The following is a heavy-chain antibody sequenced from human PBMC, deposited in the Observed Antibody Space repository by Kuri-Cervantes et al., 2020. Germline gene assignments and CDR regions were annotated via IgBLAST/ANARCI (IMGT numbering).Heavy chain of an antibody. CDR2: ISAHNGDT. J-gene: IGHJ4*02. Sequence: ASVKVSCKASGYTFATYGISWVRKAPGQGLEWMGWISAHNGDTNYAQKFQGRVTMTRDTSTSTVYMELSSLRSEDTAVYYCARAMRLERPHFDYWGQGTLVTVSS. D-gene: IGHD1-1*01. CDR3: ARAMRLERPHFDY. CDR1: GYTFATYG. V-gene: IGHV1-18*01.